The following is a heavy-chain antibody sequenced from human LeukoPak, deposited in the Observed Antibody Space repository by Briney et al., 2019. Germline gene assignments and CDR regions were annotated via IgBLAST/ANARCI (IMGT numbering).Heavy chain of an antibody. CDR3: ARDRYSGSYWADY. CDR2: ISSSSSYI. V-gene: IGHV3-21*01. CDR1: GFTFSSYS. D-gene: IGHD1-26*01. J-gene: IGHJ4*02. Sequence: GGSLRLSCAASGFTFSSYSMNWVRQAPGKGLEWDSSISSSSSYIYYADSVKGRFTISRDNAKNSLYLQMNSLRAEDTAVYYCARDRYSGSYWADYWGQGTLVTVSS.